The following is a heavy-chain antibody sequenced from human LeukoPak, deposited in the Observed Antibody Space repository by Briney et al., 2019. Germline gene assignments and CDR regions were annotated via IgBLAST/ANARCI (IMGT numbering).Heavy chain of an antibody. CDR2: IDPGDSDT. Sequence: HGASLKISCKGSGYTFTNYWIGWVRQMPGKGLEWMGIIDPGDSDTRYSPSFQGQVTISADKSISTAYLQWSSLKASDTAMYYCARGTGYKMFDYWGQGTLVTVSS. D-gene: IGHD5-24*01. CDR1: GYTFTNYW. J-gene: IGHJ4*02. V-gene: IGHV5-51*01. CDR3: ARGTGYKMFDY.